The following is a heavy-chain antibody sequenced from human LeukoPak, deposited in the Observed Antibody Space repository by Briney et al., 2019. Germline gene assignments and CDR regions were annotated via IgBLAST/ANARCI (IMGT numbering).Heavy chain of an antibody. J-gene: IGHJ5*02. V-gene: IGHV3-21*01. CDR2: ISSSSSYI. D-gene: IGHD5-24*01. CDR1: GFTFSSYS. Sequence: GGSLRLSCAASGFTFSSYSMNWVRQAPGKRLEWVSSISSSSSYIYYADSVKGRFTISRDNAKNSLYLQMNSLRAEDTAVYYCARGPKMARSNWFDPWGQGTLVTVSS. CDR3: ARGPKMARSNWFDP.